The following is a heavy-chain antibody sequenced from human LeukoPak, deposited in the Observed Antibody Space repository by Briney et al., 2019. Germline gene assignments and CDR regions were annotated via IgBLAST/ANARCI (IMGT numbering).Heavy chain of an antibody. CDR1: GGTFSSYA. V-gene: IGHV1-69*13. CDR3: ARSPNPRNLYYYMDV. Sequence: ASVKVSCKASGGTFSSYAISWVRQAPGQGLEWMGGIIPIFGTANYAQKFQGRVTITADESTSTAYMELSSLRSEDTAVYYCARSPNPRNLYYYMDVWGKGTTVTVSS. D-gene: IGHD1-14*01. J-gene: IGHJ6*03. CDR2: IIPIFGTA.